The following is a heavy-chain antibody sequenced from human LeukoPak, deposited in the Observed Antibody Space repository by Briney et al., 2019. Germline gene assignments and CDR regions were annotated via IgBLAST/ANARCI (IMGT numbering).Heavy chain of an antibody. Sequence: SETLSLTCTVSGGSISSYYWSWIRQPPGKGLEWIGYIYYSGSTNYNPSLKSRVTISVDTSKNQFSLRLSSVTAADTAVYYCARSEAYYDILTGYYRYNWFDPWGQGTPVTVSS. D-gene: IGHD3-9*01. CDR1: GGSISSYY. CDR3: ARSEAYYDILTGYYRYNWFDP. CDR2: IYYSGST. V-gene: IGHV4-59*08. J-gene: IGHJ5*02.